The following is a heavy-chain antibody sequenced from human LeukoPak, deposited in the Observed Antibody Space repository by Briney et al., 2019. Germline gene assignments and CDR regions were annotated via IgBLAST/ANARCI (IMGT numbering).Heavy chain of an antibody. J-gene: IGHJ5*02. D-gene: IGHD3-3*01. Sequence: SETLSLTCTVSGGSISSYYWSWIRQPPGKGLEWIGYIYTSGSTNYNPSLKSRVTISVDPSKNQFSLKLSYVTAAEPAVYYCARHKSDFWWGYLNWFVPRGQGTLVTVSS. V-gene: IGHV4-4*09. CDR1: GGSISSYY. CDR2: IYTSGST. CDR3: ARHKSDFWWGYLNWFVP.